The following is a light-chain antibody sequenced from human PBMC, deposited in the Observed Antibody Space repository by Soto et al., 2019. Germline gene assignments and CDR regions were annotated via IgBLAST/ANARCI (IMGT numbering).Light chain of an antibody. Sequence: QSVLTQPASVSGSPGQSITISCTGTSSEVGSYNLVSWYQQHPGKAPKLMIYEGSKRPSGISNRFSGSKSGNTASLTISGLQAEDEADYYCCSYAGSSTSRVFGTGTKVTVL. CDR2: EGS. V-gene: IGLV2-23*01. CDR1: SSEVGSYNL. CDR3: CSYAGSSTSRV. J-gene: IGLJ1*01.